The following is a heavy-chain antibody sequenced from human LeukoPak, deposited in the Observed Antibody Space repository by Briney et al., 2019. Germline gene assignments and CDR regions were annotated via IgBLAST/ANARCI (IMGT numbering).Heavy chain of an antibody. CDR2: ITAYNGNK. J-gene: IGHJ4*01. V-gene: IGHV1-18*01. CDR1: GYTFSNYG. Sequence: ASVNVSCKTSGYTFSNYGISWVRQAPGQGLEWMGWITAYNGNKLYAQRFQGRITLTTDTSTSTSYMELRSLEYDDTAIYYCARDNDKVVDHWGQGTLVTVSS. CDR3: ARDNDKVVDH. D-gene: IGHD1-1*01.